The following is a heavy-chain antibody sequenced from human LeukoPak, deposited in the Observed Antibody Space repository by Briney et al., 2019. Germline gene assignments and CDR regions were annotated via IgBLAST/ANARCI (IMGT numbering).Heavy chain of an antibody. J-gene: IGHJ5*02. CDR1: GFTFSSYA. V-gene: IGHV4-34*01. D-gene: IGHD3-10*01. CDR2: INHSGST. Sequence: PGGSLRLSCAASGFTFSSYAMSWVRQAPGKGLEWIGEINHSGSTNYNPSLKSRVTISVDTSKNQFSLKLSSVTAADTAVYYCARARFGELLYWVYNWFDPWGQGTLVTVSS. CDR3: ARARFGELLYWVYNWFDP.